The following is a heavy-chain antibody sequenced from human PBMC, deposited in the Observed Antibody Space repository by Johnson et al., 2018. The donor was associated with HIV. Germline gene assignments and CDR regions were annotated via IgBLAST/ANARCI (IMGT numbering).Heavy chain of an antibody. CDR3: ATDRYYNFWSGSGHAAFDI. Sequence: MQLVESGGGLVQPGGSLELSCAASGITVGTNYMSWVRQAPGKGLEWVSVIFSVGDVYYADSVKGRFTISRDNSKNSLYLQMNNLRVEDTAVYYCATDRYYNFWSGSGHAAFDIWGQGTMVTVSS. CDR1: GITVGTNY. J-gene: IGHJ3*02. V-gene: IGHV3-66*01. D-gene: IGHD3-3*01. CDR2: IFSVGDV.